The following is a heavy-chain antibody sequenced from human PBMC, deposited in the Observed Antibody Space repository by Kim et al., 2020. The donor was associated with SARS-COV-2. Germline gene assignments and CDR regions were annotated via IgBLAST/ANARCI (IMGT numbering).Heavy chain of an antibody. Sequence: TIEAQKFQGRVTMAEDTSTDTAYMELSSLRSEDTAVYYCATARSWSGLVYWGQGTLVTVSS. CDR3: ATARSWSGLVY. D-gene: IGHD3-3*01. J-gene: IGHJ4*02. V-gene: IGHV1-24*01. CDR2: T.